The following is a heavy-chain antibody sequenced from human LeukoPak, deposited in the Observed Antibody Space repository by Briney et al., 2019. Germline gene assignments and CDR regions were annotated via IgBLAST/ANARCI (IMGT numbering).Heavy chain of an antibody. J-gene: IGHJ5*02. CDR3: ARHVSSRDWFDP. D-gene: IGHD6-13*01. CDR1: GGPISSYY. CDR2: IYYSGST. V-gene: IGHV4-59*08. Sequence: SETLSLTCSVSGGPISSYYWSWIRQPPGKGLEWIGNIYYSGSTNYNPSLKSRVTISVDTSKNQFSLKLSSVTAADTAVYYCARHVSSRDWFDPWGQGTLVTVSS.